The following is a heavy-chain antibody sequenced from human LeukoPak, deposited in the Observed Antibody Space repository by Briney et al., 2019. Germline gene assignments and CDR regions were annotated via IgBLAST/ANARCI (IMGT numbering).Heavy chain of an antibody. V-gene: IGHV4-34*01. J-gene: IGHJ3*02. CDR3: ARLGNVFDWSRIDRDAFDI. Sequence: PSETLSLTCAVYGGSFSGYYWSWIRQPPGKGLEWIGEINHSGSTNYNPSLESRVTISVDTSKNQFSLKLSSVTAADTAVYYCARLGNVFDWSRIDRDAFDIWGQGTMVTVSS. CDR1: GGSFSGYY. D-gene: IGHD3-9*01. CDR2: INHSGST.